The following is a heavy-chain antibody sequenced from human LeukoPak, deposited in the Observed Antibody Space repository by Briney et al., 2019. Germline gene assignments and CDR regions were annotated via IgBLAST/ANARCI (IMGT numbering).Heavy chain of an antibody. CDR1: GFTVSSNY. J-gene: IGHJ6*03. V-gene: IGHV3-66*01. D-gene: IGHD5-24*01. CDR2: IYSGGST. CDR3: ARGRGDGYNLYYYYMDV. Sequence: GGSLRLSCAASGFTVSSNYMSWVRQAQGKGLEGGSVIYSGGSTYYADSVQGRFTISRDNSKNTLYLQLNSLRAEDTAVYYCARGRGDGYNLYYYYMDVWGKGTTVTVSS.